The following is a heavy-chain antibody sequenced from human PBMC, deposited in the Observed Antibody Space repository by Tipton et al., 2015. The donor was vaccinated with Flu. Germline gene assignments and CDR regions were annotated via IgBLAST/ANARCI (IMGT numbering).Heavy chain of an antibody. Sequence: QLVQSGAEAKKPGASVKVSCKASGYTFTGYYMHWVRQAPGQGLEWMGWINPNSGGTNYAQKFQGRVTMTRDTSISTAYMELSRLRSDDTAVYYCARVVVDYGGGFDPWGQGTLVTVSS. J-gene: IGHJ5*02. D-gene: IGHD3-22*01. CDR1: GYTFTGYY. CDR3: ARVVVDYGGGFDP. CDR2: INPNSGGT. V-gene: IGHV1-2*02.